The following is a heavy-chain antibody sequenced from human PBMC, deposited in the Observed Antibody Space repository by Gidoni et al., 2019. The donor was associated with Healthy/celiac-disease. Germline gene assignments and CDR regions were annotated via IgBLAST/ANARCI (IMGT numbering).Heavy chain of an antibody. CDR1: GGTFSTYV. J-gene: IGHJ4*02. CDR3: ARPRRTGHLDY. V-gene: IGHV1-69*01. Sequence: QVQLVQSGAEVKKPGSSVKVSCKASGGTFSTYVISWVRQAPGQGLEWMGGIIPIFGTANYAQKFQGRVTITADESTSTVYMELSSLRSEDTAVYYCARPRRTGHLDYWGQGTLVTVSS. D-gene: IGHD1-1*01. CDR2: IIPIFGTA.